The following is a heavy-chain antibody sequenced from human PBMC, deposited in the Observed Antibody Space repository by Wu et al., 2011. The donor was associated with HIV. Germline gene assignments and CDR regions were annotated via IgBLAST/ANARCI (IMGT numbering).Heavy chain of an antibody. Sequence: QVQLVQSGAEVKKPGASVKVSCRASGYTFTGYYMHWVRQAPGQGLEWMGWINPNSGGTEYSQKFQGRVTMTRDTSISTMYMDLSNLRSDDTALYYCARPVVRYYYDTSGRTLGDWGQGTLVHVSS. V-gene: IGHV1-2*02. CDR1: GYTFTGYY. CDR2: INPNSGGT. CDR3: ARPVVRYYYDTSGRTLGD. J-gene: IGHJ4*02. D-gene: IGHD3-22*01.